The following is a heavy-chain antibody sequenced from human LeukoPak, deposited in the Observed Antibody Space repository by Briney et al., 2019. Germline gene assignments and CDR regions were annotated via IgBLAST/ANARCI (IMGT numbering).Heavy chain of an antibody. CDR1: GFTFSSYA. CDR2: ISGSGGST. Sequence: TGGSLRLSCAASGFTFSSYAMSWVRQAPGKGLEWVSAISGSGGSTYYADSVKGRFTISRDNSKNTLYLQMNSLRAEDTAVYYCASSGYDQEYFDYWGQGTLVTVSS. D-gene: IGHD5-12*01. J-gene: IGHJ4*02. V-gene: IGHV3-23*01. CDR3: ASSGYDQEYFDY.